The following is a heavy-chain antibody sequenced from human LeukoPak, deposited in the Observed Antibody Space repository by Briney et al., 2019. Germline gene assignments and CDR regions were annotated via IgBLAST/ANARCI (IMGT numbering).Heavy chain of an antibody. J-gene: IGHJ4*02. CDR2: IYHSGST. D-gene: IGHD3-22*01. Sequence: PSETLSLTCAVSGGSISSGGYSWSWIRQPPGKGLEWIGYIYHSGSTYYNPSLKSRVTISVDRSKNQFSLKLSSVTAADTAVYYCARGSRDYYGSSGTIFDYWGQGTLVTVSS. CDR3: ARGSRDYYGSSGTIFDY. V-gene: IGHV4-30-2*01. CDR1: GGSISSGGYS.